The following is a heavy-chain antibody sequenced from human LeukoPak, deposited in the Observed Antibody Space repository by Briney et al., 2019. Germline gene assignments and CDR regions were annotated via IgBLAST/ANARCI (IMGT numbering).Heavy chain of an antibody. CDR2: IIPIFGSA. D-gene: IGHD5/OR15-5a*01. J-gene: IGHJ4*02. Sequence: ASVKVSCKASGGSFSSYAVSWVRQAPGQGLEWMGGIIPIFGSANYAQKFQGRVTITADKSTSTAYMELSSLRSEDTAVYYCARGNGLRNFDYWGQGTLVTVSS. CDR3: ARGNGLRNFDY. V-gene: IGHV1-69*06. CDR1: GGSFSSYA.